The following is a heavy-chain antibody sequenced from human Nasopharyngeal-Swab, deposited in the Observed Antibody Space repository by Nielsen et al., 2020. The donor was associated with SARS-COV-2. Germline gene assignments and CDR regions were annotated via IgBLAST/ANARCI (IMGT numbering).Heavy chain of an antibody. V-gene: IGHV3-30*14. CDR2: ISYDGSNK. D-gene: IGHD1-26*01. Sequence: GGSLRLSCAASGFTFSSYAMHWVRQAPGKGLEWVAVISYDGSNKYHADSVKGRFTISRDNSKNTLYLQMNSLRAEDTAVYYCARDFSEKGYYYYGMDVWGQGTTVTVSS. CDR3: ARDFSEKGYYYYGMDV. J-gene: IGHJ6*02. CDR1: GFTFSSYA.